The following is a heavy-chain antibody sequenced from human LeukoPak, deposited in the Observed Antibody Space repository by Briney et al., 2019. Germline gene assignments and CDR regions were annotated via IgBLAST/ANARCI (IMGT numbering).Heavy chain of an antibody. CDR2: INPSGGST. J-gene: IGHJ4*02. V-gene: IGHV1-46*01. CDR1: GYTFTGYY. CDR3: AREETLWFGELTNDY. D-gene: IGHD3-10*01. Sequence: ASVKVSCKASGYTFTGYYMHWVRQAPGQGLEWMGIINPSGGSTSYAQKFQGRVTMTRDTSTSTVYMELSSLRSEDTAVYYCAREETLWFGELTNDYWGQGTLVTVSS.